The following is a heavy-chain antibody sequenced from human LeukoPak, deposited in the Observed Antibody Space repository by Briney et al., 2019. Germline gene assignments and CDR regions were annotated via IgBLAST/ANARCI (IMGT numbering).Heavy chain of an antibody. J-gene: IGHJ4*02. D-gene: IGHD2-21*02. CDR3: GSVCLSGADCYSHSN. V-gene: IGHV4-39*07. Sequence: SETLSLTCTVSSGSISTSNYYWGWVRQPPGKALEWIGNIFYSGSTYYSPSLKSRVTISLDTSRNQFSLKLNSVTAADTAVYFCGSVCLSGADCYSHSNWGRGTLVTVSS. CDR1: SGSISTSNYY. CDR2: IFYSGST.